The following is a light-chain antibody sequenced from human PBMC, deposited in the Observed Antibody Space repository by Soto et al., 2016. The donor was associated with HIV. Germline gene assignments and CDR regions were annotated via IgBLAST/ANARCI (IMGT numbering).Light chain of an antibody. CDR1: KLGDKY. J-gene: IGLJ1*01. V-gene: IGLV3-1*01. CDR3: QAWDTSTAV. CDR2: QDN. Sequence: SYDLTQPPSVSVSPGQTASITCSGDKLGDKYACWYQQKPGQSLVLVIYQDNRRPSGIPERFSGSNSGNTATLTISGTQAMDEADYYCQAWDTSTAVFGTGTKVTVL.